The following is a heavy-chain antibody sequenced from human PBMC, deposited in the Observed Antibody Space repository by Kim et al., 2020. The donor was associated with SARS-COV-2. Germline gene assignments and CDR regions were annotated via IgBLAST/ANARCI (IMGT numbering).Heavy chain of an antibody. CDR1: GGSISSSSYY. CDR3: VSGYSSSCYGAFDR. Sequence: SETLSLTCTVSGGSISSSSYYWGWLRQPPGKGLEWIGSIYDSGSTYYNPSPKIRVTISADKAKNPFSLKPGSVTAAATALCECVSGYSSSCYGAFDRWG. CDR2: IYDSGST. D-gene: IGHD6-13*01. V-gene: IGHV4-39*01. J-gene: IGHJ3*02.